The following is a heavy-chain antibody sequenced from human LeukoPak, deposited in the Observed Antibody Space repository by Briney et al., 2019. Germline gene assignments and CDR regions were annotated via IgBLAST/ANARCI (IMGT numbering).Heavy chain of an antibody. CDR2: ISYDGSNK. CDR1: GFTFSSYG. V-gene: IGHV3-30*18. Sequence: GGSLRLSCAASGFTFSSYGMHWVRQAPGKGLEWVAVISYDGSNKYYADSVKGRFTISRDNSKNTLYLQMNSLRAEDTAVYYCAKDGDSSGLDYWGQGTLVTVSS. CDR3: AKDGDSSGLDY. D-gene: IGHD6-19*01. J-gene: IGHJ4*02.